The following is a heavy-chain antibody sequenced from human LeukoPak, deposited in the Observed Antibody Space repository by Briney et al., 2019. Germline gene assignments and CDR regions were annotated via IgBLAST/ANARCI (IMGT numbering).Heavy chain of an antibody. CDR2: VSYTGIP. D-gene: IGHD6-19*01. J-gene: IGHJ4*02. CDR1: GASVSSNNYY. V-gene: IGHV4-61*01. CDR3: ARGGSGWSYYFDY. Sequence: PSETLSLTCTVSGASVSSNNYYWSWIRQPPGEGLEWIGYVSYTGIPTYNPSLKSRVTISLDTSKSQFSLKLSSVTAADTAVYYCARGGSGWSYYFDYWGQGTLVTVSS.